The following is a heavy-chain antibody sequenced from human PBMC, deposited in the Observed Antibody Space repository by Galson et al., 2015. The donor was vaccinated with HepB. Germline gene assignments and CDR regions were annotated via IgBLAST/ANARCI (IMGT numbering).Heavy chain of an antibody. V-gene: IGHV3-48*03. CDR2: ISSSGSTI. CDR1: GFNFSSYE. CDR3: TRGDYGSGSYYADAFDI. Sequence: SLRLSCVASGFNFSSYEMNWVRQAPGKGLEWVSYISSSGSTIYYADSVKGRFINSRDNAKNSLYLQMNSLRAEDTAVYYCTRGDYGSGSYYADAFDIWGQGTMVTVSS. J-gene: IGHJ3*02. D-gene: IGHD3-10*01.